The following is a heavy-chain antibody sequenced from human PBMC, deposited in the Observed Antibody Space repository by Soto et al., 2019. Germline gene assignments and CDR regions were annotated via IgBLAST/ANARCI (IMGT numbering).Heavy chain of an antibody. J-gene: IGHJ4*02. CDR1: GDSITASDCN. CDR3: ARLVRDDVRRSDLDH. D-gene: IGHD3-10*02. Sequence: SETLSLTCTVSGDSITASDCNWAWIRQPPGKGLEWIGTFYNSGTTSQNPPLRSRITISGDTSTNQFSLKLRSVTAADSGVYYCARLVRDDVRRSDLDHWGQGTLVTVSS. V-gene: IGHV4-39*01. CDR2: FYNSGTT.